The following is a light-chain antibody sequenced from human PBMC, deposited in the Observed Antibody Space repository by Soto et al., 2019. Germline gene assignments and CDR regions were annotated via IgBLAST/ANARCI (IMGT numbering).Light chain of an antibody. Sequence: QSALTQPASVSGSPGQSITISCTGTSSDDGGYNYVSWYQQHPGKAPKFMIYDVSSRPSGVSNRFSGAKSGNTASLTISGLQAEDAADYYCCSYTTSNTRQIVFGTGTKVTVL. CDR2: DVS. CDR1: SSDDGGYNY. CDR3: CSYTTSNTRQIV. V-gene: IGLV2-14*03. J-gene: IGLJ1*01.